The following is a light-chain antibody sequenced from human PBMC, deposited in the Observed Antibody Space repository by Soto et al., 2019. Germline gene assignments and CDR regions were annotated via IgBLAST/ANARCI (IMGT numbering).Light chain of an antibody. CDR2: GAS. Sequence: EIVMTQSPATLSVSPGERATLSCRASQSVSSNLAWYQQKPGQAPRLLIYGASTRATGIPARLSGSGSGTEFTPTISSLQSEDFAVYYCQQYNNWPPYTFGQGTKVDIK. J-gene: IGKJ2*01. CDR1: QSVSSN. V-gene: IGKV3-15*01. CDR3: QQYNNWPPYT.